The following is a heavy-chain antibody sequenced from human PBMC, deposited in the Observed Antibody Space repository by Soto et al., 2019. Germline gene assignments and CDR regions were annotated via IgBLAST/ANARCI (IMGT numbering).Heavy chain of an antibody. D-gene: IGHD3-22*01. CDR2: ISGSGGST. V-gene: IGHV3-23*01. Sequence: EVQLLESGGGLVQPGGSLRLSCAASGFTFSSYAMTWVRQAPGKGLEWVSIISGSGGSTYYADSVKGRFTISRDNSKNTLYLQMNILRADDTAVYYCAKEDSYYDSSGYYLEYFHHWGQGTLVTVSS. CDR1: GFTFSSYA. J-gene: IGHJ1*01. CDR3: AKEDSYYDSSGYYLEYFHH.